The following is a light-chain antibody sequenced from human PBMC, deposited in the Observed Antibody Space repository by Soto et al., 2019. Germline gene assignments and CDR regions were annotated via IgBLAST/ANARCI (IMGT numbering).Light chain of an antibody. V-gene: IGLV2-23*02. J-gene: IGLJ3*02. CDR1: SSDVGSYNL. CDR3: CSYAGSSTWV. Sequence: QSVLTQPASVSGSPGQSITISCTGTSSDVGSYNLVSWYQQHPGKAPKFMIYEVSKRPSGVSNRFSGSKSGNTASLTISGLHAEDEADYYCCSYAGSSTWVFGGGTKVTVL. CDR2: EVS.